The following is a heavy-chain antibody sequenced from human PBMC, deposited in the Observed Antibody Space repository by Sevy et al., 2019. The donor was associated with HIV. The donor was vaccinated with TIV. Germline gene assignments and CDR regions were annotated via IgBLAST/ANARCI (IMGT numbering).Heavy chain of an antibody. CDR2: IKEDGSEK. V-gene: IGHV3-7*01. D-gene: IGHD3-16*01. J-gene: IGHJ4*02. CDR1: GFTFSSYW. CDR3: ARRRTGGSCSFDY. Sequence: GGSLRLSCAASGFTFSSYWMSWVRQAPGKGLEWVANIKEDGSEKYYVDSVKGRFTISRDNAKNSLYLQMNSLRAEDTAVTYFARRRTGGSCSFDYWGQGTLVTVSS.